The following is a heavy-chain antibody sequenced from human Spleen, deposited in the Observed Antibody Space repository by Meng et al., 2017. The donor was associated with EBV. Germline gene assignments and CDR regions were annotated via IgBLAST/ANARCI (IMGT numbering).Heavy chain of an antibody. J-gene: IGHJ5*02. CDR2: ISAYNGNT. D-gene: IGHD6-25*01. Sequence: QIQRVQSGTVVKKPGASVKVSWKGSGYSFYKYGISWVRQAPGQGLEWMGWISAYNGNTNYAQNFQGRVNVTTDRSTTTAYMELSNLRSDDTAVYYCARGIAANWFDPWGQGTLVTVSS. V-gene: IGHV1-18*01. CDR3: ARGIAANWFDP. CDR1: GYSFYKYG.